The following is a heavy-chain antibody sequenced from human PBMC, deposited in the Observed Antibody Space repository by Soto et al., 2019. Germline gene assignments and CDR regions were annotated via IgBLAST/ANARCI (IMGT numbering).Heavy chain of an antibody. J-gene: IGHJ6*02. CDR2: ISYDGSDK. CDR3: ARRAWESYYAIDV. V-gene: IGHV3-30*09. Sequence: VQLVESGGGEVQPGRSLRLSCAASGFTYTDFALHWVRQAPGKGLEWVAIISYDGSDKYYADSVKGRFAISRDNPKNTLYLEMNSLRPEDTAVDFCARRAWESYYAIDVWGQGTTVTVFS. CDR1: GFTYTDFA. D-gene: IGHD1-26*01.